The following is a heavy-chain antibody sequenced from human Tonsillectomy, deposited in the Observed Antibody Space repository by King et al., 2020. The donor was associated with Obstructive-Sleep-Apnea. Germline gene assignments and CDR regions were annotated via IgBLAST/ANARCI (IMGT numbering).Heavy chain of an antibody. Sequence: QLVQSGGGLVKPGGSLRLSCAVSGFTFSSYSMNWVRQAPGKGLEWVSSISSSSSYIYYADSVKGRFTISRDNAKNSLYLQMNSLRAEDTAVYYCASVTVVTGPQDYWGQGTLVTVSS. CDR3: ASVTVVTGPQDY. V-gene: IGHV3-21*01. D-gene: IGHD4-23*01. J-gene: IGHJ4*02. CDR2: ISSSSSYI. CDR1: GFTFSSYS.